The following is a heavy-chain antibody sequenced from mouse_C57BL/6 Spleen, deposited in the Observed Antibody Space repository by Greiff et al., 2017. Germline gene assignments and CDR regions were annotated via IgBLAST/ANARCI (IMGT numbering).Heavy chain of an antibody. J-gene: IGHJ2*01. D-gene: IGHD1-1*01. Sequence: EVQLQQSGPGLVKPSQSLSLTCSVTGYSITSGYYWNWIRQFPGNKLEWMGYISYDGSNNYNPSLKNRISITRDTSKNQFFLKLNSVTTEDTATYYCASGRFVTTVVADYWGQGTTLTVSS. CDR2: ISYDGSN. CDR1: GYSITSGYY. V-gene: IGHV3-6*01. CDR3: ASGRFVTTVVADY.